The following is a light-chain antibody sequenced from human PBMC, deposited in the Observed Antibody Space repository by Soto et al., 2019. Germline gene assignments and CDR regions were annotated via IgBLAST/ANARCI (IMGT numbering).Light chain of an antibody. CDR2: DVS. Sequence: QSVLTQPASVSGSPGQSIAISCTGSISDIGIYKYVSWYQQHPVKVPKLIIYDVSNRTSGVSKRFSGSKSGTSATLGITGFHTGDAAHYYCGSWDSSLRSYVFGTGTKVTVL. J-gene: IGLJ1*01. CDR1: ISDIGIYKY. V-gene: IGLV2-14*03. CDR3: GSWDSSLRSYV.